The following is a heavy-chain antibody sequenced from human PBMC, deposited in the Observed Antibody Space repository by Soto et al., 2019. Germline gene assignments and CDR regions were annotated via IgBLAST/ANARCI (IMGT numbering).Heavy chain of an antibody. V-gene: IGHV5-51*01. CDR2: ISPGDSHT. D-gene: IGHD6-13*01. CDR3: ARTAAAGKYYYGVDV. J-gene: IGHJ6*02. Sequence: GESLKISCKGSGYNFINYWIAWVRQMPGRGLEWMGIISPGDSHTKYSPSLQGQVTISADKSISTACLQWSSLKASDTAIYYCARTAAAGKYYYGVDVWGQGTTVTVSS. CDR1: GYNFINYW.